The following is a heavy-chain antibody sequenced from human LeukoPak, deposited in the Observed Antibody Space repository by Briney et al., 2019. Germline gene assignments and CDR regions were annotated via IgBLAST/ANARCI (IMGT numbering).Heavy chain of an antibody. D-gene: IGHD1-1*01. CDR2: ISGSGDRI. CDR3: AKGNWRYFDY. Sequence: PGGSLRLSCAASGLTISSSGMSWVRQAPGKGLEWVSAISGSGDRIHYADSVRGRFTISRDTSKDTLYLQMNSLGADDTAVYYCAKGNWRYFDYWGQGTLVTVSS. V-gene: IGHV3-23*01. J-gene: IGHJ4*02. CDR1: GLTISSSG.